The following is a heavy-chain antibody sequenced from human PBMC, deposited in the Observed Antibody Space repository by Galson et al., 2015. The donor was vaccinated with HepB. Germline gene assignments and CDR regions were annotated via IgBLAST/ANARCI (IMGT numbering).Heavy chain of an antibody. Sequence: SLRLSCAASGFTFGDYAMHWVRQAPGKGLEWVALISYDETKKYYADSVKGRFTISRDNSKNTLFLQMHSLRVHDTAVYYCARDAADENWFDPWGQGTLVTVSS. J-gene: IGHJ5*02. D-gene: IGHD6-13*01. CDR3: ARDAADENWFDP. CDR1: GFTFGDYA. CDR2: ISYDETKK. V-gene: IGHV3-30-3*01.